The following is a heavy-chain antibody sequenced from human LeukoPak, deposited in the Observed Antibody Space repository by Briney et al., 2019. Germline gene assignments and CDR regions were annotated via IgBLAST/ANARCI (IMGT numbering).Heavy chain of an antibody. J-gene: IGHJ4*02. CDR2: INPNSGGT. Sequence: ASVKVSCKASGYTFTGYYMHWLRQAPGQGLEWMGRINPNSGGTNYAQKFQGRVTMTRDTSISTAYMELSRLRSDDKAVYYCAIGILGTRADYWGQGTLVTVSS. D-gene: IGHD3-16*01. V-gene: IGHV1-2*06. CDR1: GYTFTGYY. CDR3: AIGILGTRADY.